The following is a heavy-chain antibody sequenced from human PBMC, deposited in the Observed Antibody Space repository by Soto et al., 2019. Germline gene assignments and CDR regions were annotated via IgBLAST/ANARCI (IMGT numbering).Heavy chain of an antibody. Sequence: EVQLVESGGGLVQPGRSLRLSCAASGFTFDDYAMHWVRQAPGKGLEWVSGISWNSGSIGYADSVKGRFTISRDNAKNSLYLQMNSLRAEDTALYYCAKAAGYSGYEAFDNWGQGTMVTVSS. CDR2: ISWNSGSI. D-gene: IGHD5-12*01. J-gene: IGHJ3*02. CDR3: AKAAGYSGYEAFDN. V-gene: IGHV3-9*01. CDR1: GFTFDDYA.